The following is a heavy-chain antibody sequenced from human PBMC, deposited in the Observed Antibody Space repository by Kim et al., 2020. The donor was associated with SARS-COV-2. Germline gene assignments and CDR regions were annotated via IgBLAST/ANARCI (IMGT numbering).Heavy chain of an antibody. D-gene: IGHD4-17*01. Sequence: ASVKVSCKVSGYTLTELSMHWVRQAPGKGLEWMGGFDPEDGETIYAQKFQGRVTMTEDTSTDTAYMELSSLRSEDTAVYYCATGGVPVTTNYYYYYGMDVWGQGTTVTVSS. J-gene: IGHJ6*02. CDR1: GYTLTELS. CDR2: FDPEDGET. V-gene: IGHV1-24*01. CDR3: ATGGVPVTTNYYYYYGMDV.